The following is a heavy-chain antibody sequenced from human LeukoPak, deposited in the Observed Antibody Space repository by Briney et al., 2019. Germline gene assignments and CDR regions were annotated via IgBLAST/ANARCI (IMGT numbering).Heavy chain of an antibody. CDR3: ARESRYISSWHTDY. CDR1: GGSISSYY. J-gene: IGHJ4*02. Sequence: PSETLSLTCTVSGGSISSYYWSWIRQPAGKGLEWIGRIYTSGSTNYNPSLKSRVTMSVDTSKNQFSLKLSSVTAADTAVYYCARESRYISSWHTDYWGQGTLVTVSS. V-gene: IGHV4-4*07. CDR2: IYTSGST. D-gene: IGHD6-13*01.